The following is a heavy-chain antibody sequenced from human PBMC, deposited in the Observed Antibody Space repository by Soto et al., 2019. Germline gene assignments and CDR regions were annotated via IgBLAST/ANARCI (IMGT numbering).Heavy chain of an antibody. J-gene: IGHJ4*02. V-gene: IGHV3-23*01. Sequence: PGGSLRLSCAASGFTFGSYAMSWVRQAPGKGLEWVSGISVSGSTTYYADSVKGRFTISRDNSKNTLYLQMSSLRAEDTAVYYCARGGYYDSTGYANWGQGTLVTVSS. CDR1: GFTFGSYA. D-gene: IGHD3-22*01. CDR3: ARGGYYDSTGYAN. CDR2: ISVSGSTT.